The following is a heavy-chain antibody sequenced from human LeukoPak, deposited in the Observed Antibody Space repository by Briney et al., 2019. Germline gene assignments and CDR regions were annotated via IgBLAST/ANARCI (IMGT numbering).Heavy chain of an antibody. CDR1: GYSFTTYW. CDR2: IYPGDSDT. Sequence: GESLEISCKASGYSFTTYWIGWVRQMPGKGLEWMGIIYPGDSDTRYSPSFQGQVTFSADKSNSTAYLQWSSLKASDTAMYYCARRSSSSADLDYWGQGTLVTVSS. D-gene: IGHD6-6*01. CDR3: ARRSSSSADLDY. V-gene: IGHV5-51*01. J-gene: IGHJ4*02.